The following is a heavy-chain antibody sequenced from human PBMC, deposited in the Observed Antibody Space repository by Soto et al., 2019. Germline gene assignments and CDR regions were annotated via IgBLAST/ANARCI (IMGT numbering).Heavy chain of an antibody. J-gene: IGHJ6*02. V-gene: IGHV4-34*01. Sequence: QVQLQQWGAGLLKPSETLSLTCAVYGGSFSGYYWSWIRQPPGKGLEWIGEINHSGSTNYNPSLKSRVTISVDTSKNQFSLKLSSVTAADTAVYYRARGDYDFWSGYPAYYYYYYGMDVWGQGTTVTVSS. CDR1: GGSFSGYY. CDR2: INHSGST. D-gene: IGHD3-3*01. CDR3: ARGDYDFWSGYPAYYYYYYGMDV.